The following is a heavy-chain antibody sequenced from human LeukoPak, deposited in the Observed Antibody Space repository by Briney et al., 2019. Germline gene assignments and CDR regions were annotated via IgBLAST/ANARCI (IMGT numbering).Heavy chain of an antibody. Sequence: GGSPRLPCAASGFTFSSYAMSWVRQAPGKGLEWVSALSGSGDTTYYADSVKGRFTISRDNSKNTLYLQMNSLRAEDTAVYYCAKDQDSMVRGIIWMNNWFDPWGQGTLVTVSS. J-gene: IGHJ5*02. CDR1: GFTFSSYA. CDR2: LSGSGDTT. CDR3: AKDQDSMVRGIIWMNNWFDP. V-gene: IGHV3-23*01. D-gene: IGHD3-10*01.